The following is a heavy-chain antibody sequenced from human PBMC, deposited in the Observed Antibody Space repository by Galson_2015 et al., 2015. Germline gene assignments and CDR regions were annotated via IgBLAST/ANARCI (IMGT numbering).Heavy chain of an antibody. CDR3: AKSWGGEGAAWFDP. V-gene: IGHV3-23*01. D-gene: IGHD3-16*01. CDR1: GFTFTTFA. Sequence: SLRLSCAASGFTFTTFAMSWVRQAPGKGLEWVSGITSSATSTYYAESVKGRFTTSRDNSKNTLYLQMNSLRAEDTAIYYCAKSWGGEGAAWFDPWGRGTLVTVSS. CDR2: ITSSATST. J-gene: IGHJ5*02.